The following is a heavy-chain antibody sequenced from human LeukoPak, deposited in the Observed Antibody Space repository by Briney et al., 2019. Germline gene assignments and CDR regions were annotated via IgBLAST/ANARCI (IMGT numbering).Heavy chain of an antibody. V-gene: IGHV1-18*01. CDR3: AGAGTTQDPYYFDY. CDR2: ISAYNGNT. Sequence: ASVKVSCKASGYTFTSYGISWARQAPGQGLEWMGWISAYNGNTNYAQKLQGRVTMTTDTSTSTAYMELRSLRSDDTAVYYCAGAGTTQDPYYFDYWGQGTLVTVPS. D-gene: IGHD1-1*01. CDR1: GYTFTSYG. J-gene: IGHJ4*02.